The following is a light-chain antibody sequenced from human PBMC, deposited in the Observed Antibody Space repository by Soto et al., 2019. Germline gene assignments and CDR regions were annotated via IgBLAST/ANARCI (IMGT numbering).Light chain of an antibody. Sequence: QSVLTQPPSVSGAPGQRVTISCTGSSSNIGAGYDVHWYQQLPGTAPKLLIYGNSNRPSGVPDRFSGSKSGTSASLAITGLQAEDEADYYYQSYDSSLSAPGFGTGTKVTVL. CDR2: GNS. V-gene: IGLV1-40*01. CDR1: SSNIGAGYD. J-gene: IGLJ1*01. CDR3: QSYDSSLSAPG.